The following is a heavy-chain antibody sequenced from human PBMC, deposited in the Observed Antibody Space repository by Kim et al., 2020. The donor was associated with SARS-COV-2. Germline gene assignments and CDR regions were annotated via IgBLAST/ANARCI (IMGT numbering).Heavy chain of an antibody. CDR2: FTPSGGNT. Sequence: ASVKVSCKASGYAFITSHIHWVRQVPGQGLEWMGMFTPSGGNTAFAQRFQGRVTMAGDTSTSTAYMELCSLRSEDTAVYYCGRDLHNSWCIDHWGQGTLVTVSS. D-gene: IGHD1-1*01. CDR1: GYAFITSH. V-gene: IGHV1-46*01. J-gene: IGHJ4*02. CDR3: GRDLHNSWCIDH.